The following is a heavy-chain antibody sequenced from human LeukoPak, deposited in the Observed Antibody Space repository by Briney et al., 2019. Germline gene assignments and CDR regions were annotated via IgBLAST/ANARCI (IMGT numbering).Heavy chain of an antibody. D-gene: IGHD6-19*01. J-gene: IGHJ3*02. V-gene: IGHV3-23*01. Sequence: GGSLRLSYAASGFTFSNYGMSWFRQAPGKGLEWVSAISGSSGSTYYADSVKGRFTISRDNSKNTLYLQMNSLRAEDTAVYYCARGRRIAVAGPSGGAFDIWGQGTMVTVSS. CDR3: ARGRRIAVAGPSGGAFDI. CDR1: GFTFSNYG. CDR2: ISGSSGST.